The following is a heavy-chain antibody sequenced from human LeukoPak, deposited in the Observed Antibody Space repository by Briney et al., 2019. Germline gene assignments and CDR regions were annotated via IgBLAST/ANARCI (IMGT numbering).Heavy chain of an antibody. CDR3: AKQLGYCSDGSCYFPY. Sequence: PGGSLRLSCAASGLTFRNYGMHWVRQAPGKGLEWVAIISYDGSNKYYADSVRGRFTISKDNSQNTLYLQMNSLRAEDTAVYYCAKQLGYCSDGSCYFPYWGQGTLVTVSS. D-gene: IGHD2-15*01. CDR1: GLTFRNYG. J-gene: IGHJ4*02. CDR2: ISYDGSNK. V-gene: IGHV3-30*18.